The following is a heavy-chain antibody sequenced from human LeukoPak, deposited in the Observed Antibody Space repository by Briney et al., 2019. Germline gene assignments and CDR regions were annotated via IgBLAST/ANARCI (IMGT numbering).Heavy chain of an antibody. CDR1: GFSFSRYW. V-gene: IGHV3-7*01. J-gene: IGHJ5*01. CDR3: AKEGAYPIITYDS. Sequence: GGSLRLSCAASGFSFSRYWMNWVRQAPGKGLEWVANIKGDGNEKNYVDSVKGRFSISRDNARNSLYLQMDSLRAEDTAVYYCAKEGAYPIITYDSWGQGPLVTVSS. CDR2: IKGDGNEK. D-gene: IGHD3-10*01.